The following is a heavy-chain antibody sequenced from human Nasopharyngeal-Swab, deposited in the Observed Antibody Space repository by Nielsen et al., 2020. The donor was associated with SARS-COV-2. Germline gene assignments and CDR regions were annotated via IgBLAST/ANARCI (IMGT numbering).Heavy chain of an antibody. V-gene: IGHV3-30-3*01. D-gene: IGHD1-14*01. CDR2: ISYDGSNK. CDR3: ARTTPSMDV. CDR1: GFTFSSYA. J-gene: IGHJ6*02. Sequence: SCAASGFTFSSYAMHWVRQAPGKGLEWVAVISYDGSNKYYADSVKGRFTISRDNSKNTLYLQMNSLRAEDTAVYYCARTTPSMDVWGQGTTVTVSS.